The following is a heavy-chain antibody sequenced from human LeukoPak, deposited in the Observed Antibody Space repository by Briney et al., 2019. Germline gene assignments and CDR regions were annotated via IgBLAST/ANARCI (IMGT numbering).Heavy chain of an antibody. CDR2: INHSGST. CDR1: GGSFSGYY. Sequence: SETLSLTCAVYGGSFSGYYWSWIRQPPGKGLEWIGEINHSGSTNYNPSLKSRVTISVDTSKNQFSLKLSSVTAADTAVYYCARSDSSGYYSPLFDYWGQGTLVTVSS. V-gene: IGHV4-34*01. CDR3: ARSDSSGYYSPLFDY. J-gene: IGHJ4*02. D-gene: IGHD3-22*01.